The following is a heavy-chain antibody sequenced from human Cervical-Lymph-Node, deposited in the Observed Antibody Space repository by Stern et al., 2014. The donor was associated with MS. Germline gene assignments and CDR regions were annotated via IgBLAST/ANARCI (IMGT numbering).Heavy chain of an antibody. Sequence: VQLVQSGGGFIQPGGSLRLSCAASGFTVSDNYMTWVRQAPGKGLEWVSSINSLGSHIYYADSVKGRFTISRDNAKNLLYLQMESLRVEDTAVYFCARVWFGGEHYFDPWGQGTLVTVSS. CDR1: GFTVSDNY. D-gene: IGHD3-10*01. CDR3: ARVWFGGEHYFDP. J-gene: IGHJ5*02. V-gene: IGHV3-21*06. CDR2: INSLGSHI.